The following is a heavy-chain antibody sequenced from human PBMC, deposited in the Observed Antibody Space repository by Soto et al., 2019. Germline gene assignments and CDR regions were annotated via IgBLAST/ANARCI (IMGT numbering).Heavy chain of an antibody. CDR3: ARHNFLLGGTDAFDI. CDR1: GGSISSYY. Sequence: QVQLQESGPGLVKPSETLSLTCTVSGGSISSYYWSWIRQPPGKGLEWIGYIYYSGSTNYNPSLKSRVTISVDTSKNQFSLKLSSVTAADTAVYYCARHNFLLGGTDAFDIWGQGTMVTVSS. J-gene: IGHJ3*02. V-gene: IGHV4-59*08. CDR2: IYYSGST. D-gene: IGHD2-15*01.